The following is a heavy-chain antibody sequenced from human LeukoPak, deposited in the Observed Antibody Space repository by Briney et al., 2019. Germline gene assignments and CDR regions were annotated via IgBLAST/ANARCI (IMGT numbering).Heavy chain of an antibody. Sequence: GASVKVSCKASGHTFSNYGISWVRQAPGQGLEWMGWSSPYNGKTNYAQKLQGRVTMTTDTSTSTAYMELRSLRSDDTAMYYCARGLLTFGGVIGGPQALEYFQHWGQGTLVTVSS. CDR1: GHTFSNYG. D-gene: IGHD3-16*02. V-gene: IGHV1-18*01. J-gene: IGHJ1*01. CDR3: ARGLLTFGGVIGGPQALEYFQH. CDR2: SSPYNGKT.